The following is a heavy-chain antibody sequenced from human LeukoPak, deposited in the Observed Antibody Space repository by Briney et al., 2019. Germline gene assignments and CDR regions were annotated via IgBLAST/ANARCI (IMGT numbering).Heavy chain of an antibody. CDR3: ARRSMVRGVPLDY. CDR1: GGSISSYY. J-gene: IGHJ4*02. V-gene: IGHV4-59*08. D-gene: IGHD3-10*01. Sequence: SETLSLTCTVSGGSISSYYWSWIRQPPGKGLEWIGYIYYSGSTNYNPSLKSRATISVDTSKNQFSLKLSSVTAADTAVYYCARRSMVRGVPLDYWGQGTLVTVSS. CDR2: IYYSGST.